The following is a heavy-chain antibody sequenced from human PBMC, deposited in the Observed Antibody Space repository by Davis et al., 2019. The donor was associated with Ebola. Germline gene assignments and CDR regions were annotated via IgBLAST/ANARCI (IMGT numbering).Heavy chain of an antibody. CDR3: AKVSQSPDDSSGYPDY. D-gene: IGHD3-22*01. V-gene: IGHV3-23*01. J-gene: IGHJ4*02. CDR2: ISGSGGIT. CDR1: GFTFSSYA. Sequence: PGGSLRLSCAASGFTFSSYAMSWVRQAPGKGLEWVSAISGSGGITYYADSVKGRFTISRDNSKNTLYLQMNSLRAEDTAVYYCAKVSQSPDDSSGYPDYWGQGTLVTVSS.